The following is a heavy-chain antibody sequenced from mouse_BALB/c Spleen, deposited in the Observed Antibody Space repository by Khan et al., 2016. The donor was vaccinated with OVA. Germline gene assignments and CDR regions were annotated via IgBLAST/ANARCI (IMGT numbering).Heavy chain of an antibody. V-gene: IGHV7-3*02. CDR3: ARDVTPGYFDY. CDR1: GFTFTNYY. Sequence: EVELVESGGGLVQPGGSLRLSCATSGFTFTNYYMSWVRQPPGKALEWLGFIRNKANGYTTDYSPSVKGRFTISRDDSQSILYLQMNTLRAEDSATYYCARDVTPGYFDYWGQGTTLTVSS. J-gene: IGHJ2*01. CDR2: IRNKANGYTT.